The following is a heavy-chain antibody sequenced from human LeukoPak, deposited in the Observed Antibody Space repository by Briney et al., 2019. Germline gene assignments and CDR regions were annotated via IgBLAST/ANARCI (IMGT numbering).Heavy chain of an antibody. Sequence: GGSLRLSCAASGFTFSCYWMSWVRQAPGKGLEWVANIKQDGGEKNYVDSVKGRFTISRDNAKNSLYLQMNSLRAEDTAVYYCARDQESSGWGYWGQGTLVTVSS. CDR3: ARDQESSGWGY. D-gene: IGHD1-26*01. J-gene: IGHJ4*02. CDR1: GFTFSCYW. V-gene: IGHV3-7*01. CDR2: IKQDGGEK.